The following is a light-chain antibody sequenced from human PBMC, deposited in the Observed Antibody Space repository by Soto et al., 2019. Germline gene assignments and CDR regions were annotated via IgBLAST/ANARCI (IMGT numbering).Light chain of an antibody. V-gene: IGKV1-39*01. J-gene: IGKJ1*01. CDR1: QSISNY. CDR3: QQSYSPLWT. CDR2: AAS. Sequence: DIQMTQSPSSLSASVGDRVTITCRASQSISNYLNWYQHKAGKAPKVLIHAASSLQRGVPSRFSGSGSGTDFTLIISSLQPEDFATYYCQQSYSPLWTFGQGTKVDI.